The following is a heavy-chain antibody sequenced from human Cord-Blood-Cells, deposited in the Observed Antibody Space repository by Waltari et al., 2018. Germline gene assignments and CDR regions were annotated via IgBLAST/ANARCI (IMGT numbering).Heavy chain of an antibody. CDR3: ARTDYDILTGYYLFDY. V-gene: IGHV4-39*01. Sequence: QLQLQESGPGLVKPSETLSLTCTVSGGSISSSSYYWGCIRQPPGKGPDWIGSIYYSGRHYYKPCLKSRVTISVDTANKQFSLELGSVTAADTAVYYCARTDYDILTGYYLFDYWGQGTLVTVSS. D-gene: IGHD3-9*01. J-gene: IGHJ4*02. CDR1: GGSISSSSYY. CDR2: IYYSGRH.